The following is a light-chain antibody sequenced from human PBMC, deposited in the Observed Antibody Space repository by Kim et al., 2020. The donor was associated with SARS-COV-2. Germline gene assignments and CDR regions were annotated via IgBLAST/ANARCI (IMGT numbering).Light chain of an antibody. Sequence: QAVVTQEPSLTVSPGGTVTLTCASSSEAVTSGYSPNWFQQKPGQAPRALIYSTNNRHSWTPSRFSGSLLGGKAALTLSDVQPEDEAEYYCLLHYEDPLHWIFGGGTQLTFL. V-gene: IGLV7-43*01. CDR1: SEAVTSGYS. CDR3: LLHYEDPLHWI. J-gene: IGLJ2*01. CDR2: STN.